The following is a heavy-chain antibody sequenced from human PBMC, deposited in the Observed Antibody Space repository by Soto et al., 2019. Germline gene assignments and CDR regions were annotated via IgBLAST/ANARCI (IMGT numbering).Heavy chain of an antibody. V-gene: IGHV5-51*01. J-gene: IGHJ6*03. D-gene: IGHD6-6*01. CDR1: GYSFTSYW. Sequence: ASVKVSCKGSGYSFTSYWIGWVRQMPGKGLEWMGIIYPGDSDTRYSPSFQGQVTISADKSISTAYLQWNSLRAEDTAVYYCARGSSSNYYYYMDVWGKGTTVTVSS. CDR2: IYPGDSDT. CDR3: ARGSSSNYYYYMDV.